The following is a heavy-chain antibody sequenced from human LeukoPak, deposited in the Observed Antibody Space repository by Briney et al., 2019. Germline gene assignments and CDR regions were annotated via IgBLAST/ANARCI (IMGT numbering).Heavy chain of an antibody. J-gene: IGHJ3*02. CDR3: ARDLYYYDSSGYTDDAFDI. D-gene: IGHD3-22*01. Sequence: SETLSLTCTVSGGSISSSSYYWGWIRQPPGKGLEWIGSIYYSGSTYYNPSLKSRVTISVDTSKNQFSLKLSSVTAADTAVYYCARDLYYYDSSGYTDDAFDIWGQGTMVTVSS. CDR2: IYYSGST. CDR1: GGSISSSSYY. V-gene: IGHV4-39*07.